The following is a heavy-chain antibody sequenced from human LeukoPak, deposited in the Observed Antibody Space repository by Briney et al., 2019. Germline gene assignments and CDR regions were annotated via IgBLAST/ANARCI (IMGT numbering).Heavy chain of an antibody. J-gene: IGHJ4*02. D-gene: IGHD5-12*01. Sequence: GGSLRLSCAASGFTFSSYAMHWVRQAPGKGLEWVAVISYDGSNKYYADSVKGRFTISRDNSKNTLYPQMNSLRAEDTAVYYCANPSGYSGEDFDYWGQGTLVTVSS. CDR3: ANPSGYSGEDFDY. V-gene: IGHV3-30-3*01. CDR1: GFTFSSYA. CDR2: ISYDGSNK.